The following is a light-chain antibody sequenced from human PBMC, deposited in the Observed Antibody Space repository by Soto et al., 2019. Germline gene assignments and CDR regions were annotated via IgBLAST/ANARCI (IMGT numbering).Light chain of an antibody. CDR1: SSDVGYYNY. J-gene: IGLJ3*02. Sequence: SALTQPASVSGSPGQSITISCTGTSSDVGYYNYVSWYQQHPGKAPKVLIYEVSNRPSGASSRFSGAKSGNTAFLTISGLQPEDEADYYCSSYTRSSSVLFGGGTKVTV. CDR2: EVS. CDR3: SSYTRSSSVL. V-gene: IGLV2-14*01.